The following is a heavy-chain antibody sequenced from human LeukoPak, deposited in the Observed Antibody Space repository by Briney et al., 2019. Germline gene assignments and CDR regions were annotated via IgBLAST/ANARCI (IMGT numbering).Heavy chain of an antibody. J-gene: IGHJ4*02. CDR2: INPSGGSA. D-gene: IGHD6-19*01. Sequence: ASVKVSCKASGYTFTGYYMHWVRQAPGQGLEWMGIINPSGGSATYAQKFQGRVTMTRDTSTSTVYMEVSSLRSEGTAVYYCARARLGSSASADCWGQGTLVTVSS. V-gene: IGHV1-46*01. CDR1: GYTFTGYY. CDR3: ARARLGSSASADC.